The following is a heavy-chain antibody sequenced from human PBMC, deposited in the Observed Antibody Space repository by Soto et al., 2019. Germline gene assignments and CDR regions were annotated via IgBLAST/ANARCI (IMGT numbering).Heavy chain of an antibody. CDR2: ISAHNGNT. CDR3: ARGRYGDY. CDR1: GYTFTSYG. Sequence: QVHLVQSGAEVKKPGASVKVSCKASGYTFTSYGITWVRQAPGQGLEWMGWISAHNGNTDHAQKLQGRVIVTRDTSPSTAYMELRSLRTDDTAVYYCARGRYGDYWGQGALVTVSS. D-gene: IGHD1-1*01. J-gene: IGHJ4*02. V-gene: IGHV1-18*01.